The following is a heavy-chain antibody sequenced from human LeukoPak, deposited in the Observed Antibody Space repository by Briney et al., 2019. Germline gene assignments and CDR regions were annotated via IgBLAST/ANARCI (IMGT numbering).Heavy chain of an antibody. V-gene: IGHV3-48*01. CDR1: GFTFSSYS. CDR3: AKDGGSYLNWIDP. Sequence: GGSLRLSCAASGFTFSSYSMNWVRQAPGKGLEWVSYISSGSRTIYYADSVKGRFTISRDNSKNTLHLQMNSLRAEDTAVYYCAKDGGSYLNWIDPWGQGTLVTVSS. J-gene: IGHJ5*02. CDR2: ISSGSRTI. D-gene: IGHD1-26*01.